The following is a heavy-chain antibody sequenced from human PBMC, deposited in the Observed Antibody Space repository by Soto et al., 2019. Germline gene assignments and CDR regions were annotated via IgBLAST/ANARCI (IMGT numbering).Heavy chain of an antibody. Sequence: PGGSLRLSCAASGFTFSSFWMMWVRQSPGKGLEWLTIIRQDGSEKHYVDSVKGRFTVSRDNAEKSLYLQMNSLRPEDTAVYYCVRGYSDYIDYFDHWGQGTQVTVSS. V-gene: IGHV3-7*03. CDR3: VRGYSDYIDYFDH. CDR1: GFTFSSFW. CDR2: IRQDGSEK. J-gene: IGHJ4*02. D-gene: IGHD5-12*01.